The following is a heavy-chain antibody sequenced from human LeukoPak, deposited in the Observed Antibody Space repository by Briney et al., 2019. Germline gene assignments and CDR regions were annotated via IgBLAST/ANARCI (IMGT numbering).Heavy chain of an antibody. D-gene: IGHD5-24*01. Sequence: GGSLRLSCAASGFTFSSYAMHWVRQAPGKGLEWVAVISYDGSNKYYADSVKGRFTISRDNSKNTLYLQVNSLRAEDTAVYYCAKDQALEDYYYYYMDVWGKGTTVTVSS. CDR1: GFTFSSYA. J-gene: IGHJ6*03. CDR3: AKDQALEDYYYYYMDV. V-gene: IGHV3-30*04. CDR2: ISYDGSNK.